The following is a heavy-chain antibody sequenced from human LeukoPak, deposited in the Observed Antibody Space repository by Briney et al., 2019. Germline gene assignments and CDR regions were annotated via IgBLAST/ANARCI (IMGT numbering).Heavy chain of an antibody. CDR3: ARGGYDGGWEFDY. CDR2: IYTSGST. J-gene: IGHJ4*02. D-gene: IGHD5-12*01. V-gene: IGHV4-61*02. CDR1: GGSISSGSYY. Sequence: SQTLSLTCTVSGGSISSGSYYWSWIRQPAGKGLEWIGRIYTSGSTNYNPSLKSRVTISVDTSKNQFSLKLSSVTAADTAVYYCARGGYDGGWEFDYWGQGTLVTVSS.